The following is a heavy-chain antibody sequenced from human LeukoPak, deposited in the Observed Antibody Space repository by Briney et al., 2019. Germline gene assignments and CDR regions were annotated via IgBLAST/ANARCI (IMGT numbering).Heavy chain of an antibody. CDR3: ARDHGNPDWYFDL. J-gene: IGHJ2*01. V-gene: IGHV1-46*01. CDR2: MNPSDGST. Sequence: ASLKVSCKASGYTFTTYYMHWVRQAPGQGLEWMGIMNPSDGSTSYAQKFQGRVTMTRDTSTSTVYMELSSLRSEDTAVYYCARDHGNPDWYFDLWGRGTLVTVSS. CDR1: GYTFTTYY.